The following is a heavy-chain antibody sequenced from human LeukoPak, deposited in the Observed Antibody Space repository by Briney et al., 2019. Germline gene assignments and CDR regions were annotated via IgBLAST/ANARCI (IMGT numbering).Heavy chain of an antibody. CDR2: IRSKANSYAT. D-gene: IGHD3-16*01. CDR1: GFTFSGSA. Sequence: GGSLRLSCAASGFTFSGSAMHWVRQASGKGLEWVGRIRSKANSYATAYAASVKGRFTISRDDSKNTAYLQMNSLKTEDTAVYYCTRQTGGYYGTDVWGQGTTVTVSS. J-gene: IGHJ6*02. V-gene: IGHV3-73*01. CDR3: TRQTGGYYGTDV.